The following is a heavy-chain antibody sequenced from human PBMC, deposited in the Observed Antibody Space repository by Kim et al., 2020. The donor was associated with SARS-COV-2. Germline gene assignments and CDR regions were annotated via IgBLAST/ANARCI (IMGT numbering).Heavy chain of an antibody. CDR3: AKAGGGGRCSSISCYTVFDP. CDR2: ISFDGSAE. V-gene: IGHV3-30*18. Sequence: GGSLRLSCAASGFTFSNYGMHWVRQAPDKGLEWVAAISFDGSAEYHADSVRGRFTISRDNSRNTLYLQMNSLRPEDTAVYYCAKAGGGGRCSSISCYTVFDPWGQGTLVTVSS. D-gene: IGHD2-2*02. CDR1: GFTFSNYG. J-gene: IGHJ5*01.